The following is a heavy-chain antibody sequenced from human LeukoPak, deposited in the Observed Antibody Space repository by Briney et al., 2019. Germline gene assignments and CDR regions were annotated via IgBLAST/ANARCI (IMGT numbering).Heavy chain of an antibody. Sequence: DTVALLCGVSIRSNSSSNWRGPAGHRPGTGLDWMEEIYHSGSTNYNPSLKSRVTISVDKSKNQFSLKLSSVTAADTAVYYCARVAVAGTIDYWGQGTLVTVSS. J-gene: IGHJ4*02. D-gene: IGHD6-19*01. V-gene: IGHV4-4*02. CDR3: ARVAVAGTIDY. CDR1: IRSNSSSNW. CDR2: IYHSGST.